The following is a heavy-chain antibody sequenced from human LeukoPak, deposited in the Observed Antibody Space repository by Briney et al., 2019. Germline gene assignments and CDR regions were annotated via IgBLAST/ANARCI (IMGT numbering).Heavy chain of an antibody. CDR2: IYYSGST. V-gene: IGHV4-59*01. J-gene: IGHJ6*02. CDR3: ARGGSSFPNYYYYYGMDV. D-gene: IGHD6-6*01. Sequence: SSETLSLTCTVSGGSISSYYWSWIRQPPGKGLEWIGYIYYSGSTNYNPSLKSPVTISVDTSKNQFSLKLSSVTAADTAVYYCARGGSSFPNYYYYYGMDVWGQGTTVTVSS. CDR1: GGSISSYY.